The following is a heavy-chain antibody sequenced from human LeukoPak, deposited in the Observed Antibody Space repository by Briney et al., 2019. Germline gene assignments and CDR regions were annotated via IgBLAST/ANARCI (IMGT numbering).Heavy chain of an antibody. CDR1: GYTFTSYD. V-gene: IGHV1-8*01. CDR2: MNPNSGNT. Sequence: ASVKVSCKASGYTFTSYDINWVRQATGQGLEWMGWMNPNSGNTGYAQKFQGRVTMTRNTSISTAYMELSSLRSEDTAVYYCAREDDSSSCFDYWGQGTLVTVSS. D-gene: IGHD6-13*01. CDR3: AREDDSSSCFDY. J-gene: IGHJ4*02.